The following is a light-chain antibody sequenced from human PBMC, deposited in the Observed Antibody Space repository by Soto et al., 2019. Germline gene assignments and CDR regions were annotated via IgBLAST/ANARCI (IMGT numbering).Light chain of an antibody. Sequence: QSALTQPPSASGSPGQSVTISCTGTSSDVGAYNYVSWYQQHPGKAPKLMIYEVTKRPSGVPDRFSGSKSGNTASLTVSGLQAEDEADYYCNSFAGSNNVLFGGGTQLTVL. J-gene: IGLJ2*01. V-gene: IGLV2-8*01. CDR3: NSFAGSNNVL. CDR1: SSDVGAYNY. CDR2: EVT.